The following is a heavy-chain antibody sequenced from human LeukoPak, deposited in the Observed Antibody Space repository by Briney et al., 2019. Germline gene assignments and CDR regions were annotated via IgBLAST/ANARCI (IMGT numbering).Heavy chain of an antibody. CDR3: AKARDTAMVTVDWFDP. D-gene: IGHD5-18*01. CDR2: IRHDGSNK. Sequence: TGGSLRLSCAASGFTFSSYGMHWVRQAPGKGLEWVAFIRHDGSNKYYADSVKGRFTISRDNSKNTLYLQMNSLRAEDTALYYCAKARDTAMVTVDWFDPWGQGTLVTVSS. V-gene: IGHV3-30*02. J-gene: IGHJ5*02. CDR1: GFTFSSYG.